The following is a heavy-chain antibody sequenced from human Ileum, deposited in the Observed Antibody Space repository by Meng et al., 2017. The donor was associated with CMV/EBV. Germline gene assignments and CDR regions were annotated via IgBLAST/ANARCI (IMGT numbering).Heavy chain of an antibody. V-gene: IGHV3-21*04. CDR3: ARDFWSGYWY. D-gene: IGHD3-3*01. Sequence: GGSLRLSCAASGFTFSSYSMNWVRQAPGKGLEWVSSISSSSSYIYYADSVKGRFTISRDNSKNTLYLQMNNLGIEDTAVYYCARDFWSGYWYWGQGTLVTVSS. J-gene: IGHJ4*02. CDR1: GFTFSSYS. CDR2: ISSSSSYI.